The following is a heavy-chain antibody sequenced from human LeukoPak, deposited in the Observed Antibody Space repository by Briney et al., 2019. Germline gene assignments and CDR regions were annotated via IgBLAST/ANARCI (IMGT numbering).Heavy chain of an antibody. CDR2: ISYDGSNK. V-gene: IGHV3-30*18. CDR3: AKGEWLFDY. Sequence: PGGSLRLSCAASGFTFSSYGMHWVRQAPGKGLEWVAVISYDGSNKYYADSVKGRFTISRDNSKNTLYLQMNSLRAEDTAVYYCAKGEWLFDYWGQGTLVTVSS. J-gene: IGHJ4*02. CDR1: GFTFSSYG. D-gene: IGHD3-3*01.